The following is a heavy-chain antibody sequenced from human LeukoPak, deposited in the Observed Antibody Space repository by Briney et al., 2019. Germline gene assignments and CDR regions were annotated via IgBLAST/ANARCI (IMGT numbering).Heavy chain of an antibody. CDR2: IFYIGYT. CDR3: AKLAAISGSDYPDD. D-gene: IGHD1-26*01. V-gene: IGHV4-59*08. CDR1: GVSISSYY. J-gene: IGHJ4*02. Sequence: PSATLSLTCTVPGVSISSYYWSWIRQPPGKXLDXHGYIFYIGYTIYNPSLKSRVTISVDTSKNHFSLRLRSVTAADTAVYYCAKLAAISGSDYPDDWGQGALVTVSS.